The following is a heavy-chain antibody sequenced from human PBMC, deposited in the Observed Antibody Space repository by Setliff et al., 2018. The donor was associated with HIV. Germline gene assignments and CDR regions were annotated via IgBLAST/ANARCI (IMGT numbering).Heavy chain of an antibody. CDR1: DASISTSNFL. J-gene: IGHJ6*02. V-gene: IGHV4-39*01. CDR2: SYYSSRT. Sequence: SETLSLTCTVSDASISTSNFLWGWIRQSPGKGLEWIGSSYYSSRTYYNPSLKNRVTISADTSKNHLSLKLNSVTAADTAVYYCARQGAQQELTPFYSYGMDAWGQGTTVTVSS. CDR3: ARQGAQQELTPFYSYGMDA. D-gene: IGHD3-16*01.